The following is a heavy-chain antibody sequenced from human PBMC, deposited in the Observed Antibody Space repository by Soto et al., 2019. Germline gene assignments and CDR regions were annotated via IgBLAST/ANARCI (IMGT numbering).Heavy chain of an antibody. D-gene: IGHD2-2*01. CDR1: GGPVNTYY. J-gene: IGHJ6*03. Sequence: PSETLSLTCIVSGGPVNTYYWSWIRQSPGKGLECLGYIQNSGTTNYNPSLESRVTISVDTSKNQFSLKLSSVTAADTAVYYCAREEVPRHIVVVPAALYYYYMDVWGKGTTVTVSS. V-gene: IGHV4-59*02. CDR3: AREEVPRHIVVVPAALYYYYMDV. CDR2: IQNSGTT.